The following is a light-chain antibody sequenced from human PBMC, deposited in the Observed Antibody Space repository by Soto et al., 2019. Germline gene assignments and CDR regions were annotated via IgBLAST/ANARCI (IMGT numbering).Light chain of an antibody. CDR1: SXDVGGYNY. V-gene: IGLV2-8*01. J-gene: IGLJ1*01. Sequence: QSVLTQPPSASGSPGQSVTICCTGTSXDVGGYNYVSWYQQHPGKAPKLMIYEVSKRPSGVPDRFSGSKSGNTASLTVSGLQPEDEADYYCSSYAGSNKSVFGTGTKVTVL. CDR3: SSYAGSNKSV. CDR2: EVS.